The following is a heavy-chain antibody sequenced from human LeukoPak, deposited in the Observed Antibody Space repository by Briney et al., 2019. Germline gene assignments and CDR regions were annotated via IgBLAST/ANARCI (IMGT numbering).Heavy chain of an antibody. CDR1: GFIFSDYY. V-gene: IGHV3-11*06. Sequence: GGSLRLSCVASGFIFSDYYMSWIRQAPGKGLEWVSYISSSGSHTNYADSVKGRFTISRDNAKNSLYLQMSSLRAEDMALYYCARARGDSTSYYFDYWGLGTLVTVSS. D-gene: IGHD2-21*02. CDR2: ISSSGSHT. CDR3: ARARGDSTSYYFDY. J-gene: IGHJ4*02.